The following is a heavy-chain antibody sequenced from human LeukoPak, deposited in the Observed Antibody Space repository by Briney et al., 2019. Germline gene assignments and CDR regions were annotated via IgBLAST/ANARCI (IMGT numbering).Heavy chain of an antibody. Sequence: PGGSLRLSCAASGFTFSSYTMNWVRQALGQGLEWVSTISDPHSGSQTHYADSVKGRFTISRDDSQNTVYLQMDSLRAEDTAVYYCAKDQYGGNPQYYFDYWGQGTLVTVSS. D-gene: IGHD4-23*01. J-gene: IGHJ4*02. CDR1: GFTFSSYT. CDR3: AKDQYGGNPQYYFDY. V-gene: IGHV3-23*01. CDR2: ISDPHSGSQT.